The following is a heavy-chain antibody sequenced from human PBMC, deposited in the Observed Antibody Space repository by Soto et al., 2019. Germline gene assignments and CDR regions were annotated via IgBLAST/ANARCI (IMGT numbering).Heavy chain of an antibody. D-gene: IGHD3-22*01. J-gene: IGHJ4*02. CDR1: GYTFTSYA. CDR2: INAGNGNT. Sequence: QVQLVQSGAEVKKPGASVKVSCKASGYTFTSYAMHWVRQAPGQRLEWMGWINAGNGNTKYSQKFQGRVTITRDTSASTAYMELSSLRSEDTAVYYWARTTDSSGNFDYWGQGTLVTVSS. V-gene: IGHV1-3*01. CDR3: ARTTDSSGNFDY.